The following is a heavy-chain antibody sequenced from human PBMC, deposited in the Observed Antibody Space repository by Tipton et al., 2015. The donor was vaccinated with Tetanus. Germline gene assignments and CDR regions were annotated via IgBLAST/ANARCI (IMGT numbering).Heavy chain of an antibody. CDR2: IYFSGHT. J-gene: IGHJ1*01. V-gene: IGHV4-59*01. CDR1: GGPLRSYY. D-gene: IGHD3-3*01. CDR3: ARTSGYLYSNH. Sequence: TLSLTCTVSGGPLRSYYWSWIRQSPGKGLEWIGYIYFSGHTKYNPSLKSRVAMSVDTSKNQLSLKLSSVTSADTAVYYCARTSGYLYSNHWGQGTLVTVSS.